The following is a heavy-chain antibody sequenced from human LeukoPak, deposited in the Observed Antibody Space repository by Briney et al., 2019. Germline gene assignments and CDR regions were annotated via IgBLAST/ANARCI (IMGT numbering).Heavy chain of an antibody. J-gene: IGHJ4*02. V-gene: IGHV3-30-3*01. CDR1: GFTFSSYA. CDR3: ARNRRIAAAGPFDY. D-gene: IGHD6-13*01. Sequence: PGGSLRLSCAASGFTFSSYAMHWVRQAPGKGLEWVAVISYDGSNKYYADSVKGRFTISRDNSKNTLYLQMNSLRAEDTAVYYCARNRRIAAAGPFDYWGQGTLVTVSS. CDR2: ISYDGSNK.